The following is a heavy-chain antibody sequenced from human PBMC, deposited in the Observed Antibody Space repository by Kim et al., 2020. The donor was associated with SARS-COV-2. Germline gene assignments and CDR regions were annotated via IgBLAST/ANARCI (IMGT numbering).Heavy chain of an antibody. V-gene: IGHV4-4*09. J-gene: IGHJ2*01. CDR3: VRCINTWYFDL. Sequence: NWNPYLQSRVTISADTSNNQFSLKLVSVTAADTAMYYCVRCINTWYFDLWGRGTLVTVSS. D-gene: IGHD2-8*01.